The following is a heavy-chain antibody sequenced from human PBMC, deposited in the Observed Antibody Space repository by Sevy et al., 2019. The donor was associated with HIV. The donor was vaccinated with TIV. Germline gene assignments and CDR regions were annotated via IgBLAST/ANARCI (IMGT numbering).Heavy chain of an antibody. D-gene: IGHD3-22*01. CDR2: FDPEDGET. Sequence: ASVKVSCKVSGYTLTKLSMHWVRQAPGQGLEWMGTFDPEDGETIYAQKFQGRVTMTEDTSTDTAYMELSSLRSEDTAVYYCATTKDYYENSGDPFDYWGQGTLVTVSS. CDR3: ATTKDYYENSGDPFDY. CDR1: GYTLTKLS. J-gene: IGHJ4*02. V-gene: IGHV1-24*01.